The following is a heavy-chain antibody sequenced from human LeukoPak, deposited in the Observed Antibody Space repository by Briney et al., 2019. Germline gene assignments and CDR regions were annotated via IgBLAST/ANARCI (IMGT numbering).Heavy chain of an antibody. J-gene: IGHJ4*02. V-gene: IGHV4-59*01. CDR1: GGSISSYY. Sequence: AETLSLTCTVSGGSISSYYWNWIRHPPGKGLEWLGYIYYSGSTNYNPSLKSRVTISVDTSKNQFSLKLSSVTAADTAVYYCARGADSSGYYSIFYFDYWGQGTLVTVSS. D-gene: IGHD3-22*01. CDR2: IYYSGST. CDR3: ARGADSSGYYSIFYFDY.